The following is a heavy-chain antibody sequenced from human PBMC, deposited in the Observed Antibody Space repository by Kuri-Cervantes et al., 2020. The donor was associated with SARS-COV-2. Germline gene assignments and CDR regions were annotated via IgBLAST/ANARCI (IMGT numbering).Heavy chain of an antibody. J-gene: IGHJ5*02. CDR2: IYTSGST. V-gene: IGHV4-4*07. CDR3: ARVATIFGVVKSWFDP. Sequence: SETLSLTCTVSGGSISSYYWSWIRQPAGKGLEWIGRIYTSGSTNYNPSLKSRVTMSVDTSKNQFSLKLSSVTAADTAVYYCARVATIFGVVKSWFDPWGQGTLVTVSS. CDR1: GGSISSYY. D-gene: IGHD3-3*01.